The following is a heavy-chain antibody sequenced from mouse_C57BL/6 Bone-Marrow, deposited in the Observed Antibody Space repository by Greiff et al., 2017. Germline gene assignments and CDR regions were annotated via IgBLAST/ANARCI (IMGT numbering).Heavy chain of an antibody. Sequence: QVQLKESGAELARPGASVKLSCKASGYTFTSYGISWVKQRTGQGLEWIGEIYPRSGNTYYNEKFKGKATLTADKSSSTAYMELRSLTSEDSAVYFCARRLLPFAYWGQGTLVTVSA. J-gene: IGHJ3*01. V-gene: IGHV1-81*01. CDR2: IYPRSGNT. D-gene: IGHD2-10*01. CDR3: ARRLLPFAY. CDR1: GYTFTSYG.